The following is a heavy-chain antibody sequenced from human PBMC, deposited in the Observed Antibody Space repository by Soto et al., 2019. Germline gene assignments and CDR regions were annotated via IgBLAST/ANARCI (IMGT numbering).Heavy chain of an antibody. J-gene: IGHJ6*02. CDR3: AKDKIVGATYYYYGMDV. CDR1: GFTFDDYA. Sequence: LRLSCAASGFTFDDYAMHWVRQAPGKGLEWVSLISWDGGSTYYADSVKGRFTISRDNSKNSLYLQMNSLRAEDTALYYCAKDKIVGATYYYYGMDVWGQGTTVTVSS. D-gene: IGHD1-26*01. V-gene: IGHV3-43D*04. CDR2: ISWDGGST.